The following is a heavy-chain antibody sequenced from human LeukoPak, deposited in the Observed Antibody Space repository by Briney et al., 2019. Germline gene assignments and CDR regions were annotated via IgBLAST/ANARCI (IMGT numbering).Heavy chain of an antibody. CDR1: GGSFSGYY. J-gene: IGHJ5*02. V-gene: IGHV4-34*01. CDR2: INHSGST. Sequence: SGTLSLTCAVYGGSFSGYYWSWIRQPPGKGLEWIGEINHSGSTNYNPSLKSRVTISVDTSKNQFSLKLSSVTAADTAVYYCARGRRGYGSGSYYKSYNWFDPWGQGTLVTVSS. D-gene: IGHD3-10*01. CDR3: ARGRRGYGSGSYYKSYNWFDP.